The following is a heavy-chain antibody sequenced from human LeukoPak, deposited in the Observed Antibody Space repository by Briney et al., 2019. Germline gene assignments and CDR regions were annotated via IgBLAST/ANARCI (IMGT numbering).Heavy chain of an antibody. CDR1: GFTFSSYS. CDR2: ISSSSSYI. J-gene: IGHJ3*02. CDR3: ARGIEDLRWFGELFLLAFDI. D-gene: IGHD3-10*01. V-gene: IGHV3-21*01. Sequence: GGSLRLSCAACGFTFSSYSMNWVRQAPGKGLEWVSSISSSSSYIYYADSVKGRFTISRDNAKNSLYLQMNSLRAEDTAVYYCARGIEDLRWFGELFLLAFDIWGQGTMVTVSS.